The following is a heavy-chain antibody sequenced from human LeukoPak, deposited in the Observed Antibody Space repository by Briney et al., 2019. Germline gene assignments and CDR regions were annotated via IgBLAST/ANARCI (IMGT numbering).Heavy chain of an antibody. CDR2: IKSRTDGGTT. V-gene: IGHV3-15*01. CDR3: TTVGSSWGFDY. J-gene: IGHJ4*02. D-gene: IGHD6-13*01. CDR1: GFTFSAAW. Sequence: GGSLRLSCVAPGFTFSAAWMPWVRQAPGKGLECVARIKSRTDGGTTDYATPVKGRFAISRDDSKNTLYLQMNSLKIEDTGVYYCTTVGSSWGFDYWGQGTLVTVSS.